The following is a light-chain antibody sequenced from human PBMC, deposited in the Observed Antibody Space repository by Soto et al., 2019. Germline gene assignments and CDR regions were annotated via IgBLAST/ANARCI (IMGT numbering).Light chain of an antibody. V-gene: IGKV3-20*01. CDR1: QSVGSN. CDR3: QQYGKSPLT. Sequence: ERVMTQSPATLSLSPGERATLSCRASQSVGSNLAWYQQKPGQAPRLLIYGASTRAAGIPDRFSGSGSGTDFTLTITRLEPEDFAVYICQQYGKSPLTFGGGTKVDI. J-gene: IGKJ4*01. CDR2: GAS.